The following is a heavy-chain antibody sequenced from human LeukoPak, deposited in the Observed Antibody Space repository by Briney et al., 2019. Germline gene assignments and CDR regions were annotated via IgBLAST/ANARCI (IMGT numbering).Heavy chain of an antibody. CDR3: ARCQGYDVFYYYYMDV. CDR1: GYTFTSYY. V-gene: IGHV1-46*01. CDR2: INPSGGST. J-gene: IGHJ6*03. Sequence: GASVKVSCKASGYTFTSYYMHWVRQAPGQGLEWMGIINPSGGSTSYAQKFQGRVTMTRDTSTSTVYMELSSLRSEDTAVYYCARCQGYDVFYYYYMDVWGKGTTVTVSS. D-gene: IGHD5-12*01.